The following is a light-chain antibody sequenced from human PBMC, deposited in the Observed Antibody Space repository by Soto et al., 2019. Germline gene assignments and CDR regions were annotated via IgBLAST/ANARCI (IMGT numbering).Light chain of an antibody. J-gene: IGKJ1*01. Sequence: DIQMTQSPSTLSASVGDRVTITCRASQSISSWLAWYQQKPGKAPRLLIYDASSLESGVPSRFSGSGSGTEFTLTISSLQPDDFATYYCQQYKSYSWTFXQGTKVDIK. CDR3: QQYKSYSWT. CDR1: QSISSW. V-gene: IGKV1-5*01. CDR2: DAS.